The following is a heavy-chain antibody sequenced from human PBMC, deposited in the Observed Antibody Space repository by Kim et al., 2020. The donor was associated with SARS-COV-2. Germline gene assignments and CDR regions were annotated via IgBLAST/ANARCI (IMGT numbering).Heavy chain of an antibody. Sequence: GGSLRLSCAASGFTFSSYTMSWVRQAPGKGLEWVSGISGGDGSTYSTYYADSVKGRFTISRDNSKNTLYLQMNSLKAEDTAVYYCAKATGAYYYYGMDVWGQGTTVTVSS. V-gene: IGHV3-23*01. D-gene: IGHD3-10*01. CDR3: AKATGAYYYYGMDV. J-gene: IGHJ6*02. CDR1: GFTFSSYT. CDR2: ISGGDGST.